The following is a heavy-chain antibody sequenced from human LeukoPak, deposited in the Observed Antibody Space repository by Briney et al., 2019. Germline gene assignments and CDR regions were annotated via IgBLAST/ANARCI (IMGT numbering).Heavy chain of an antibody. CDR1: GYSISTNYY. V-gene: IGHV4-38-2*02. CDR2: VYHNGET. Sequence: SETLSLTCTVSGYSISTNYYWAWIRQSPGTGLEWIGSVYHNGETYYNPSLKSRVIISVDTSKNEFSLRLTSVTAADPAVFYCVTPRSWELSDMAVWGKGTTVIVSS. CDR3: VTPRSWELSDMAV. D-gene: IGHD1-26*01. J-gene: IGHJ6*03.